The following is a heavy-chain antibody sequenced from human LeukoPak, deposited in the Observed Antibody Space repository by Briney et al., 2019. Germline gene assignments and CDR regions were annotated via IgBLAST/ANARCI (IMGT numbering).Heavy chain of an antibody. CDR3: ARETERAFDY. Sequence: SETLSLTCAVYGESFSGYYWSWTRQSPGKGLEGIGEINHSGSTNYNPSLKSRVTISVDTSKNQFSLKLSSVTAADTAVYYCARETERAFDYWGQGTLVTVSS. CDR1: GESFSGYY. V-gene: IGHV4-34*01. D-gene: IGHD1-1*01. J-gene: IGHJ4*02. CDR2: INHSGST.